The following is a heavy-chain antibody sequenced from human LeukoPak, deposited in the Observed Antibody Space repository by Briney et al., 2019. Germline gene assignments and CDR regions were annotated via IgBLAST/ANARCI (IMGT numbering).Heavy chain of an antibody. V-gene: IGHV3-23*01. CDR2: LGDSGGTT. CDR3: AKRGVVVRVILVGFHKEAYYFDS. CDR1: GITLSNYG. J-gene: IGHJ4*02. Sequence: GGSMRLSCAVSGITLSNYGMSWVRQAPGKGLEWVAGLGDSGGTTNYADSVKGRFTISRDNPKNTLYLQMSSLRVEDTVVYFCAKRGVVVRVILVGFHKEAYYFDSWGQGALVTVSS. D-gene: IGHD3-10*01.